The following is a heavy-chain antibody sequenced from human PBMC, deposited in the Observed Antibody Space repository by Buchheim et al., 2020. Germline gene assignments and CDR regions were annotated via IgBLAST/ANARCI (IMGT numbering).Heavy chain of an antibody. J-gene: IGHJ4*02. CDR3: AKARDGYNYDFDY. Sequence: QVQLVESGGGVVQPGRSLRLSCAASGFTFSSYGMHWVRQAPGKGLEWVAVISYDGSNKYYAASVKGRFTISRDNSKNTLYLQMNSLRAEDTAVYYCAKARDGYNYDFDYWGQGTL. CDR1: GFTFSSYG. CDR2: ISYDGSNK. V-gene: IGHV3-30*18. D-gene: IGHD5-24*01.